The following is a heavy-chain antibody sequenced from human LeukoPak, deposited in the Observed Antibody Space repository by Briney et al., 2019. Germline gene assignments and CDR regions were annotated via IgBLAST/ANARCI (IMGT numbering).Heavy chain of an antibody. D-gene: IGHD3-16*01. CDR2: INPSGGST. V-gene: IGHV1-46*01. Sequence: ASVKVSCKASGYTFTSYYMHWVRQAPGQGLEWMGIINPSGGSTSYAQKFQGRVAMTRDTSTSTVYMELSSLRSEDTAVYYCARWGYGGTPLDYWGQGTLVTVSS. CDR1: GYTFTSYY. J-gene: IGHJ4*02. CDR3: ARWGYGGTPLDY.